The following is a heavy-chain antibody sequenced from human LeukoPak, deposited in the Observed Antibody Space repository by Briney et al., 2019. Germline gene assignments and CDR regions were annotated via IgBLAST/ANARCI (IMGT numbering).Heavy chain of an antibody. J-gene: IGHJ4*02. D-gene: IGHD6-13*01. CDR2: VDPSDSYT. V-gene: IGHV5-10-1*01. CDR1: GYSFTSYW. Sequence: GESLKISCKGSGYSFTSYWISWVRQMPGKGLEWMGRVDPSDSYTNYSPSFQGHVTISADKSISTVYLQWSSLKASDTAMYYCARRTAAAEFFDYWGQGTPVTVSS. CDR3: ARRTAAAEFFDY.